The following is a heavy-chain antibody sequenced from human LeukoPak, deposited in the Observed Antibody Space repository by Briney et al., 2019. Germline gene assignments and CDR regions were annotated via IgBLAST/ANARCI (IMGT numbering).Heavy chain of an antibody. D-gene: IGHD2-15*01. V-gene: IGHV1-2*02. CDR3: ARGVVVVVAATSFDY. J-gene: IGHJ4*02. CDR1: GYTFTGYY. Sequence: GASVKVSCKASGYTFTGYYMHWVRQAPGQGLEWMGWINPNSGGTNYAQKFQGRVTMTRDTSISTAYMELSRLRSDDTAVYYCARGVVVVVAATSFDYWGQGTLVTVSS. CDR2: INPNSGGT.